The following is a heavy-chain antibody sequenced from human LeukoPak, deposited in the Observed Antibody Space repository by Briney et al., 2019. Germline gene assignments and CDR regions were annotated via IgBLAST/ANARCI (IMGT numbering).Heavy chain of an antibody. CDR3: AKDHRAYCGGDCVDFDY. Sequence: PGGSLRLSCAASGFTFSSYGMHWVRQAPGKGLEWVAFIRYDGSNKYYADSVKGRFTISRDNSKNTLYLQMNSLRAVDTAVYYCAKDHRAYCGGDCVDFDYWGQGTLVTVSS. CDR1: GFTFSSYG. D-gene: IGHD2-21*02. J-gene: IGHJ4*02. CDR2: IRYDGSNK. V-gene: IGHV3-30*02.